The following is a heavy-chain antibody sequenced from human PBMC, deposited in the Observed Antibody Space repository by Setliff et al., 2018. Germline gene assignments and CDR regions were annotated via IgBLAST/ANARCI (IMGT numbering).Heavy chain of an antibody. D-gene: IGHD3-16*01. V-gene: IGHV3-21*04. CDR3: TRQGEWAFDI. CDR2: ISRSSTYI. Sequence: PGGSLRLSCAASGFTFSTHSMNWVRQAPGKGLEWVSSISRSSTYIYYADSMKGRFTISRDNVKNSLFLQMNSLSVEDTALYYCTRQGEWAFDIWGQGTMVTVSS. CDR1: GFTFSTHS. J-gene: IGHJ3*02.